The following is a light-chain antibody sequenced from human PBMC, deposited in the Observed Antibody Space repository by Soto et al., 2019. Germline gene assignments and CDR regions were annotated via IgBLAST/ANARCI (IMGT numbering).Light chain of an antibody. CDR1: QNVNNR. V-gene: IGKV3-15*01. Sequence: EIVMTQSPAMLSVSPGERATLSCRASQNVNNRLAWYQQKAGQPPRLLIYGASTRATGIPARFSGSGSGTEFTLTISSLQSEDFAVYYCQHFNSGPILFGQVTKV. J-gene: IGKJ1*01. CDR2: GAS. CDR3: QHFNSGPIL.